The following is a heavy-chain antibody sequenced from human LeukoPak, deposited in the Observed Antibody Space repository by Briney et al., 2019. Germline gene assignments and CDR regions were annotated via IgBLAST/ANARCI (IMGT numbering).Heavy chain of an antibody. CDR2: INPNTGGT. Sequence: ASVIVSYKPSGYTFTGYYMHWVRRAPEPGLESMVWINPNTGGTNYAQKFQGRVTMNRDTSIRTAYMELSRLRSDDAAVYYCARDRVEGYSYGYGYWGQGTLVTVSS. J-gene: IGHJ4*02. D-gene: IGHD5-18*01. CDR1: GYTFTGYY. CDR3: ARDRVEGYSYGYGY. V-gene: IGHV1-2*02.